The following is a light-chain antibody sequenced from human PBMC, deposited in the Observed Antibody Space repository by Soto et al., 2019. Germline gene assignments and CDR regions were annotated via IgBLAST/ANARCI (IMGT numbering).Light chain of an antibody. CDR2: EVS. J-gene: IGLJ3*02. Sequence: QSVLTQPASVSGSPGQLITISCTGTNRNVGGYNYVSWYQHHPGKAPKLMIYEVSHRPSGVSNRFSGSKAGNTASLTISGLQAEDEADYYCSSYTSTSTLNRVFGGGTQLTVL. CDR1: NRNVGGYNY. V-gene: IGLV2-14*01. CDR3: SSYTSTSTLNRV.